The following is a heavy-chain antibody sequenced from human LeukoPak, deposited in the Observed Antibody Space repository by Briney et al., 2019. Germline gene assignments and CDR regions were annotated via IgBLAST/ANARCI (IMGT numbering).Heavy chain of an antibody. D-gene: IGHD2-8*01. CDR1: GGTFSSYA. V-gene: IGHV1-69*13. J-gene: IGHJ6*02. CDR3: ASSNGVCYYRPACGMDV. Sequence: SVKVSCEASGGTFSSYAISWVRQAPGQGLEWMGGIIPIFGTANYAQKFQGRVTITADESTSTAYMELSSLRSEDTAVYYCASSNGVCYYRPACGMDVWGQGTTVTVSS. CDR2: IIPIFGTA.